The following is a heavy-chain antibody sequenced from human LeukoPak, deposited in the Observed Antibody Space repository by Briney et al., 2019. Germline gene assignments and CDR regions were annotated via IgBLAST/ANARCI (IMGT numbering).Heavy chain of an antibody. CDR1: GYTFTSYG. CDR2: ISAYNGNT. J-gene: IGHJ3*02. D-gene: IGHD3-22*01. CDR3: AGGDDSSGYYPDAFDI. Sequence: GASVKVSCKASGYTFTSYGISWVRQAPGQGLEWMGWISAYNGNTNYAQKLQGRVTMTTDTSTSTAYMELRSLRSDDTAVYYCAGGDDSSGYYPDAFDIWGQGTMVTVSS. V-gene: IGHV1-18*01.